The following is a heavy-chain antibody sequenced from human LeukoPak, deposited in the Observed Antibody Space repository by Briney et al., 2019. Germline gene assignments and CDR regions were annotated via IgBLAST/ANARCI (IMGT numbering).Heavy chain of an antibody. D-gene: IGHD2-15*01. CDR3: ARTAVAATLGLYYYYGMDV. V-gene: IGHV4-31*03. Sequence: SETLSLTCTVSGGSISSGGYYWSWIRQHPGKGLEWIGYIYYSGSTYYNPSLKSRVTISVDTSKNQFSLKLSSVTAADTAAYYCARTAVAATLGLYYYYGMDVWGQGTTVTVSS. J-gene: IGHJ6*02. CDR2: IYYSGST. CDR1: GGSISSGGYY.